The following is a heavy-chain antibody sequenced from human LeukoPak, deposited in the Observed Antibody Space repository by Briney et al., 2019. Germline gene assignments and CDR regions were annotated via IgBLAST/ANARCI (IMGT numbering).Heavy chain of an antibody. D-gene: IGHD6-19*01. CDR2: IYYSGST. CDR3: ARDGPSAYGAVAGTNWFDP. Sequence: PSETLSLTCTVSGGSISSSSYYWGWIRQPPGKGLEWIGSIYYSGSTYYNPSLKSRVTISVDTSKNQFSLRLSSVTAADTAVYYCARDGPSAYGAVAGTNWFDPWGQGTLVTVSS. V-gene: IGHV4-39*07. CDR1: GGSISSSSYY. J-gene: IGHJ5*02.